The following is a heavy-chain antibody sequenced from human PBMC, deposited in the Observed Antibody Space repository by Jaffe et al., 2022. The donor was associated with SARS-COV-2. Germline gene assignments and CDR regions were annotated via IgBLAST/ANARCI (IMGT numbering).Heavy chain of an antibody. D-gene: IGHD4-17*01. CDR3: ARDRRAFYGDSFTRGYYYYGMDV. J-gene: IGHJ6*02. V-gene: IGHV4-61*02. CDR2: IYTSGST. CDR1: GGSISSGSYY. Sequence: QVQLQESGPGLVKPSQTLSLTCTVSGGSISSGSYYWSWVRQPAGKGLEWIGRIYTSGSTNYNPSLKSRVTISADTPKSQFSLKVSSVTAADTAVYYCARDRRAFYGDSFTRGYYYYGMDVWGQGTTVTVSS.